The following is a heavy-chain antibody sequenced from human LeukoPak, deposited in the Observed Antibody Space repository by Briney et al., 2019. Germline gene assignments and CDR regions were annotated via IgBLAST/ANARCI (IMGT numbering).Heavy chain of an antibody. CDR3: ARDRLGGFDN. Sequence: PSETLSLTCSVSGDSITTDYYWGWIRQPPGKGLEWIASIFHSGDTYYNPSLKSRLTISVDTSKNQFSLKLTSLPAADTAVYYCARDRLGGFDNWGQGTLVTVSS. CDR1: GDSITTDYY. J-gene: IGHJ4*02. CDR2: IFHSGDT. V-gene: IGHV4-38-2*02. D-gene: IGHD2-15*01.